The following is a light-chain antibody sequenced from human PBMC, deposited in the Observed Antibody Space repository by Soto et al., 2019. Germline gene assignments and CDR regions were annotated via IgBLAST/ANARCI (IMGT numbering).Light chain of an antibody. CDR2: DVS. J-gene: IGLJ1*01. V-gene: IGLV2-14*01. CDR3: SSYTSSTGV. Sequence: QSALTQPASVSGSPGQSITISCTGTSSDVGGYNYVSWYQQHPGKAPKLMIYDVSNRPSGVSNRFSGSKSGNTASLTISGLQAEDEADYYCSSYTSSTGVFGTGTKVTLL. CDR1: SSDVGGYNY.